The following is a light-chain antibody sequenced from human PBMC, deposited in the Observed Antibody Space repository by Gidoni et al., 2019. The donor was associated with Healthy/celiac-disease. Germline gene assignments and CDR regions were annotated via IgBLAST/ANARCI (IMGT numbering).Light chain of an antibody. CDR1: NIVSKH. Sequence: SYELTQPLSVSVALGQTARITCGGNNIVSKHVHWYQQKPGQAPVLVIYRDSNRPSGIPERFSGSNSGNTATLTISRAQAGDEADYYCQVWDSSTVVFGGGTKLTVL. J-gene: IGLJ2*01. CDR3: QVWDSSTVV. CDR2: RDS. V-gene: IGLV3-9*01.